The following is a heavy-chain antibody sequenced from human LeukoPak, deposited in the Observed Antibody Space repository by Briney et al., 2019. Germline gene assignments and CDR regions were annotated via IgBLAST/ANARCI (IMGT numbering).Heavy chain of an antibody. D-gene: IGHD5-12*01. Sequence: GGSLRLSCAASGFTFSNAWMSWVRQAPGKGLEWVGRIESKTDGGTTDYAAPVKGRFTISRDDSKNTLYLQMNSLKTEDTAVYYCATGEWLPDYWRQGTLVTVSP. V-gene: IGHV3-15*04. CDR2: IESKTDGGTT. J-gene: IGHJ4*02. CDR3: ATGEWLPDY. CDR1: GFTFSNAW.